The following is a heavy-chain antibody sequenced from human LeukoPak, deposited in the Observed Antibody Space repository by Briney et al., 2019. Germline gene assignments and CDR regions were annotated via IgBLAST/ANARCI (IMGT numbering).Heavy chain of an antibody. CDR1: GGTFSSYA. Sequence: SVKVSCKASGGTFSSYAISWVRQAPGQGLEWMGGIIPIFGTANYAQKFQGRVTITADESTSTAYMELSSLRSEDTAVYYCARSPIYSGYDWFPYYYYGMDVWGKGTTVTVPS. V-gene: IGHV1-69*01. CDR3: ARSPIYSGYDWFPYYYYGMDV. J-gene: IGHJ6*04. CDR2: IIPIFGTA. D-gene: IGHD5-12*01.